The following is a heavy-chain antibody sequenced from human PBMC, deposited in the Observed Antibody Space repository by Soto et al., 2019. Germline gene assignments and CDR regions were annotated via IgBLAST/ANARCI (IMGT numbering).Heavy chain of an antibody. Sequence: QVQLVQSGAEVKKPGASVTVSCKASGYTFDRYAMSWLRQAPGQGLEWMGWITGDTHEATYAQKFQGRVSLTRDRSTTTAYMELRSLRYDDTAVYYWARDRPTDHWGQGTLVTVSS. CDR3: ARDRPTDH. J-gene: IGHJ5*02. CDR2: ITGDTHEA. V-gene: IGHV1-18*01. CDR1: GYTFDRYA.